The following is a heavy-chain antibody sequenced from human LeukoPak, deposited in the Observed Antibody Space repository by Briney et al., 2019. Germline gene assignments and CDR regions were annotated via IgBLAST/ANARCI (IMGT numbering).Heavy chain of an antibody. J-gene: IGHJ3*02. V-gene: IGHV3-30-3*01. D-gene: IGHD3-22*01. CDR3: ARVVHLYYYDSDDAFDI. CDR1: GFTFSSYA. CDR2: ISYDGSNK. Sequence: AGGSLRLSCAASGFTFSSYAMHWVRQAPGKGLEWVAVISYDGSNKYYADSVKGRFTISRDNSKNTLYLQMNSLRAEDTAVYYCARVVHLYYYDSDDAFDIWGQGTMVTVSS.